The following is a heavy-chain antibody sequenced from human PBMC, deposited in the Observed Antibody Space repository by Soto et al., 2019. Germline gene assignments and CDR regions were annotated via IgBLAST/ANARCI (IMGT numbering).Heavy chain of an antibody. V-gene: IGHV1-18*01. D-gene: IGHD2-15*01. CDR1: GYTFTSYG. Sequence: ASVKVSCKASGYTFTSYGISWVRQAPGQGLEWMGWISAYNGNTNYAQKLQGRVTMTTDTSTSTAYMELRSLRSDDTAVYYCARKAGYCSGGSCYSEFDYWGQGTLVTVSS. CDR2: ISAYNGNT. CDR3: ARKAGYCSGGSCYSEFDY. J-gene: IGHJ4*02.